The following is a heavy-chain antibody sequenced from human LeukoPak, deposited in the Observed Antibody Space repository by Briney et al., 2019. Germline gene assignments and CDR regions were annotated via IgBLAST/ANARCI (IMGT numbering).Heavy chain of an antibody. CDR2: INPYSGAI. V-gene: IGHV1-2*02. J-gene: IGHJ4*02. CDR3: ARAYRAHQTFHSYHYFDY. CDR1: GFTFTDEY. D-gene: IGHD5-18*01. Sequence: GASVKVSCKSSGFTFTDEYIHWVRQAPGQGLEWMGWINPYSGAINYAQKFQGRVTLTRDTSISTAYMELSRLTSGDTAVYFCARAYRAHQTFHSYHYFDYWGQGTLVTVSS.